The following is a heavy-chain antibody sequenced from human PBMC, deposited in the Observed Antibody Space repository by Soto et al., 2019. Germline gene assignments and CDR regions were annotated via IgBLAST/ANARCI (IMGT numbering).Heavy chain of an antibody. CDR3: ARDRGVWFGELSTFDY. J-gene: IGHJ4*02. CDR1: GFTFSSYW. V-gene: IGHV3-74*01. CDR2: INSDGSST. D-gene: IGHD3-10*01. Sequence: GGSLRLSCAASGFTFSSYWMHWVRQAPGKGLVWVSRINSDGSSTSYADSVKGRFTISRDNAKNTLYLQMNSLRAEDTAVYYCARDRGVWFGELSTFDYWGQGTLVTVSS.